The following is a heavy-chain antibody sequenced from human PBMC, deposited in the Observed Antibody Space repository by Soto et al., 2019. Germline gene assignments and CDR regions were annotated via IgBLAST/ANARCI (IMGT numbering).Heavy chain of an antibody. J-gene: IGHJ4*02. CDR2: IIPIFGTA. CDR1: GGTFSSYA. CDR3: AASFYDFWSGYYTGSDY. V-gene: IGHV1-69*13. D-gene: IGHD3-3*01. Sequence: SVKVSCKASGGTFSSYAISWVRQAPGQGLEWMGGIIPIFGTANYAQKFQGRVTITADESTSTAYMELSSLRSEDTAVYYCAASFYDFWSGYYTGSDYWGQGTLVPVSS.